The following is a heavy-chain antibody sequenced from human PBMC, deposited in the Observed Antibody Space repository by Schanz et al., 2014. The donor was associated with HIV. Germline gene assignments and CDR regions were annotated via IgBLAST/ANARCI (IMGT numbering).Heavy chain of an antibody. CDR3: ANEEVPNDY. CDR1: GFTFSSHA. V-gene: IGHV3-23*04. CDR2: ISISGETT. J-gene: IGHJ4*02. Sequence: EVQLVESGGGLAQPGGSLRLSCAVSGFTFSSHAMTWVRQAPGKGLEWVSGISISGETTYYADSVKGRFTISRDNSKNTLYLQMSSLRVEDTAVYYCANEEVPNDYWGQGTLVTVSS.